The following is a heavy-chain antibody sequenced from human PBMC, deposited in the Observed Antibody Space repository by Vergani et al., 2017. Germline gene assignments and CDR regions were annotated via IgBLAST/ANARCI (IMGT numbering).Heavy chain of an antibody. CDR1: GFTFSNFG. Sequence: QVHLVESGGGVVQPGRSLRLSCAASGFTFSNFGMHWVRQAPGKGLEWVALISYDGNNQYYADSVKGRFTISRDISKNTLYLQMNSLRAEDTAVYFCAKDMLDGIIGTTSRNDWFDPWGQGTQVIVSS. CDR3: AKDMLDGIIGTTSRNDWFDP. J-gene: IGHJ5*02. D-gene: IGHD1-7*01. CDR2: ISYDGNNQ. V-gene: IGHV3-30*18.